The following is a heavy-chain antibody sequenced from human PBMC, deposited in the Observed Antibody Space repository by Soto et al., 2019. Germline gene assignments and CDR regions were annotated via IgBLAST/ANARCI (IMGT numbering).Heavy chain of an antibody. CDR1: GYTFTTFG. D-gene: IGHD4-17*01. J-gene: IGHJ2*01. Sequence: QGQLVQSGVEVKKPWASVKVSCQTSGYTFTTFGITWVRQAPGQGLEWMGWINTYNGVTKSAQKFHDRGIMTTDTSTSTAYMELRSRGFSDTAVYYCAREFDGDYWYFDLWGRGTLLRVSS. V-gene: IGHV1-18*01. CDR2: INTYNGVT. CDR3: AREFDGDYWYFDL.